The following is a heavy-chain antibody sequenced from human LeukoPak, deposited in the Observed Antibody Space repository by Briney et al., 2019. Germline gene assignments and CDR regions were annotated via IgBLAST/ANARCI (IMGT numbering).Heavy chain of an antibody. CDR2: ISYGGNNR. J-gene: IGHJ3*02. D-gene: IGHD3-16*01. V-gene: IGHV3-30*18. Sequence: PGGSLRLSCAASRFTFSSYGIHWVRQAPGKGLEWVAVISYGGNNRYYADSVKGRFTISRYNSKNTLYLQMNSLRAEDTAVYYCAKVKGEVIGAFDIWGQGTMVTVSS. CDR3: AKVKGEVIGAFDI. CDR1: RFTFSSYG.